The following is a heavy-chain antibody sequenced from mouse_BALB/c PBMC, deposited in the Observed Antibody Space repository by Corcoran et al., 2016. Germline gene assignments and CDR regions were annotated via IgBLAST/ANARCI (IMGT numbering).Heavy chain of an antibody. V-gene: IGHV3-6*02. CDR2: ISYDGSK. J-gene: IGHJ2*01. CDR3: ATLLRPYDY. Sequence: DVQLKESGPGLVKPSQSLSLTCSVTGYSITSGYYWNWIRQFPGNKLEWMGYISYDGSKNYNPSLKNRISITRDTSKNQFFLKLNSVTTEDTATYYCATLLRPYDYWGQGTTLTVSS. CDR1: GYSITSGYY. D-gene: IGHD1-2*01.